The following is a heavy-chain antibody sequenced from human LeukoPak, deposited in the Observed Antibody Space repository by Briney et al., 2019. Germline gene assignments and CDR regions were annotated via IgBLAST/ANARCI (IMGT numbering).Heavy chain of an antibody. D-gene: IGHD6-19*01. CDR3: ASQWLAPFDY. CDR1: GYTFTGYY. V-gene: IGHV1-2*02. CDR2: INPNSGGT. Sequence: ASVKVSCKASGYTFTGYYMHWVRQAPGQGLEWMGWINPNSGGTNYAQKFQGRVTMTRDTSTSTVYMELSSLRSEDTAVYYCASQWLAPFDYWGQGTLVTVSS. J-gene: IGHJ4*02.